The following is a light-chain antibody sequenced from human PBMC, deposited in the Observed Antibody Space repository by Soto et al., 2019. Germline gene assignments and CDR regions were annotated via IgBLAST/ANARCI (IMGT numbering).Light chain of an antibody. Sequence: QSVLTQPPSVSGAPGHRVTMSCSGGSSNIGAGFEVHWYQQFPGRAPKLLIFGNSNRPSGVSDRFSGSKSGTSASLAISGLQAEDEADYHCQSYDNSLSGVVFGGGTKLTVL. CDR1: SSNIGAGFE. CDR3: QSYDNSLSGVV. V-gene: IGLV1-40*01. CDR2: GNS. J-gene: IGLJ2*01.